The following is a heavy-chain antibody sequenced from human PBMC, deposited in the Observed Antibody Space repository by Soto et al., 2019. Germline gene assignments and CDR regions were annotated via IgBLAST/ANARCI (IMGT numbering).Heavy chain of an antibody. Sequence: GASVKVSCKASGYTFTSYDINWVRQATGQGLEWMGWMNPNSGNTGYAQKFQGRVTMTRNTSISTAYMELGSLRSEDTAVYYCARVLRWVDAFDIWGQGTMVTVSS. J-gene: IGHJ3*02. CDR1: GYTFTSYD. V-gene: IGHV1-8*01. CDR3: ARVLRWVDAFDI. D-gene: IGHD1-26*01. CDR2: MNPNSGNT.